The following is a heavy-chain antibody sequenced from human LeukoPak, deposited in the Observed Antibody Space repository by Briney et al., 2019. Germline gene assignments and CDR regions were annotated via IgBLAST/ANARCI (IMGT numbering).Heavy chain of an antibody. CDR2: INHSGST. CDR1: GGSFSGHY. V-gene: IGHV4-34*01. J-gene: IGHJ6*02. Sequence: SETLSLTCAVYGGSFSGHYWSWIRQPPGKGLEWIGEINHSGSTNYNPSLKGRVTISVDTSKNQFSLKLSSVTAADTAVYYCARGLDYYDSSGYGYGLDVWSQGTTVTVSS. D-gene: IGHD3-22*01. CDR3: ARGLDYYDSSGYGYGLDV.